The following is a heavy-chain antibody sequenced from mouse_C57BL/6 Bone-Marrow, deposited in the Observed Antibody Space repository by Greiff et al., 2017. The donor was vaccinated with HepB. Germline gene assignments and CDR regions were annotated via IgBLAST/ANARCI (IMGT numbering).Heavy chain of an antibody. V-gene: IGHV1-76*01. CDR1: GYTFTDYY. J-gene: IGHJ2*01. Sequence: VQLQQSGAELVRPGASVKLSCKASGYTFTDYYINWVKQRPGQGLEWIARIYPGSGNTYYNEKFKGKATLTAEKSSSTAYMQLSSLTSEDSAVYLCAYYYGSSFFDYWGQGTTLTVSS. D-gene: IGHD1-1*01. CDR2: IYPGSGNT. CDR3: AYYYGSSFFDY.